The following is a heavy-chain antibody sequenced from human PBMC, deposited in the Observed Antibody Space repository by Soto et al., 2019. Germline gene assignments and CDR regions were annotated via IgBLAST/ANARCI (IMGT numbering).Heavy chain of an antibody. D-gene: IGHD2-8*02. CDR2: INGDGSTT. V-gene: IGHV3-74*01. Sequence: EVQLVESGGGLVQPGGSLRLSCAAAGFTFSRCWMHWVRQAPGKGLVWVSRINGDGSTTSYADSVKGRFTISRDTAKNTVYLQMNSLRAEDTALYYCARVGTGKYYFDFWGQGTLVTVSS. CDR1: GFTFSRCW. CDR3: ARVGTGKYYFDF. J-gene: IGHJ4*02.